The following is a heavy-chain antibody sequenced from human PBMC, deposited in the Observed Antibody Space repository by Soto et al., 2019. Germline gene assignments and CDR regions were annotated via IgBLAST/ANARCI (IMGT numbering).Heavy chain of an antibody. V-gene: IGHV3-23*01. CDR2: ISGTGGST. D-gene: IGHD1-26*01. J-gene: IGHJ4*02. CDR1: GFIFSSYA. Sequence: EVQLLESGGDLVQPGGTLRLSCATSGFIFSSYAMNWVRQAPGKGLEWVSAISGTGGSTYYADSVKGRFTISRDNSKNTLYLQMYSVKVEDTAVYYCAKDERPGIVGPAYWGQGTLVTVSS. CDR3: AKDERPGIVGPAY.